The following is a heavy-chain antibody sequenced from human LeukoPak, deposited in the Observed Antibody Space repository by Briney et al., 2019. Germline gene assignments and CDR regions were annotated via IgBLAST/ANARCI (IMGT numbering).Heavy chain of an antibody. D-gene: IGHD1-26*01. J-gene: IGHJ5*02. V-gene: IGHV4-34*01. CDR2: VSESGGT. CDR1: IDYFRNYH. CDR3: ARGQGATVPQVGKNWFDP. Sequence: PSETLSLTCAVYIDYFRNYHWNWIRRTPAKGMEWIGEVSESGGTNISPSLRSRVILSVDTSKNQFSLKLISVTVADTAIYYCARGQGATVPQVGKNWFDPWGQGTRVTVSS.